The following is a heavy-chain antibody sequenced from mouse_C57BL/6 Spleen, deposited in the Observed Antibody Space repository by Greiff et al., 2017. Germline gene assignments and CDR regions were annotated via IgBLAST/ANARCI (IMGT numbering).Heavy chain of an antibody. CDR3: ARARFITTVVEYFDY. CDR1: GYSITSGYY. J-gene: IGHJ2*01. Sequence: EVKLMESGPGLVKPSQSLSLTCSVTGYSITSGYYWNWIRQFPGNKLEWMGYISYDGSNNYNPSLKNRISFTRDTSKNQFFLKFNSVTTEDTATYYCARARFITTVVEYFDYWGQGTTLTVSS. D-gene: IGHD1-1*01. V-gene: IGHV3-6*01. CDR2: ISYDGSN.